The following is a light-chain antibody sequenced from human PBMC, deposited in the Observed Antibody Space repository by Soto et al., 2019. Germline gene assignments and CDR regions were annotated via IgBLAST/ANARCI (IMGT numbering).Light chain of an antibody. CDR2: GSV. V-gene: IGLV1-40*01. Sequence: QSVLTQPPSVSRAPGQRVTISCTGSTSNIGAGYDVHWYQQLPGTAPKLLIYGSVNRPSGVPDRFSGSKSGASASLAITGLQAEDEADYYCQSYDSSLRGVFGGGTKLTVL. CDR1: TSNIGAGYD. J-gene: IGLJ3*02. CDR3: QSYDSSLRGV.